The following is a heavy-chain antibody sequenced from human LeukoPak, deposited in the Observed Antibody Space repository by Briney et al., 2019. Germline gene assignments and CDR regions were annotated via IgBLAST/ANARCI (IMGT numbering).Heavy chain of an antibody. J-gene: IGHJ4*02. CDR2: FDPEDGET. D-gene: IGHD5-12*01. V-gene: IGHV1-24*01. CDR1: GYTLTESS. CDR3: ATDREVDIVATIWKSPAQ. Sequence: GASVKVSCKVSGYTLTESSMHWVRQAPGKGLEWMGGFDPEDGETIYAQKFQGRVTMTEDTSTDTAYMELSSLRSEDTAVYYCATDREVDIVATIWKSPAQWGQGTLVTVSS.